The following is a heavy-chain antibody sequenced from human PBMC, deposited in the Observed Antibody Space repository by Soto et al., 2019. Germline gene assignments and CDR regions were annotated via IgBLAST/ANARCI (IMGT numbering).Heavy chain of an antibody. CDR2: IKQGGSEK. Sequence: GGSLRLSCAASGFTFSSYWMSWVRQAPGKGLEWVATIKQGGSEKYYVDSVKGRFTISRDNSKNTLYLQMNSLRAEDTAVYYCAKTDLRGAPSHFTFRPWGQGTLVTVSS. CDR3: AKTDLRGAPSHFTFRP. J-gene: IGHJ5*02. D-gene: IGHD3-10*01. CDR1: GFTFSSYW. V-gene: IGHV3-7*03.